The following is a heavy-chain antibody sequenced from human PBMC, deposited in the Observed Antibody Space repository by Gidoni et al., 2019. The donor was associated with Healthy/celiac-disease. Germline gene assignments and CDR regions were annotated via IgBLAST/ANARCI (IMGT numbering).Heavy chain of an antibody. J-gene: IGHJ6*02. CDR3: ASWDYSNFYYYGMDV. CDR2: ISSSGSTR. V-gene: IGHV3-11*01. Sequence: QVQMVESGGGLVKPGGSLRLSCAASGFTFSAYYMSWIRQAPGKGLEWFSYISSSGSTRYYADSLKGRFTISRDNAKNSLYLQMNSLRAEDTAVYYCASWDYSNFYYYGMDVWGQGTTVTVS. CDR1: GFTFSAYY. D-gene: IGHD4-4*01.